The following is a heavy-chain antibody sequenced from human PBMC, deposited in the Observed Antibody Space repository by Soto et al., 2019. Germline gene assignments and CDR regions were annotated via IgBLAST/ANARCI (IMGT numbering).Heavy chain of an antibody. CDR1: GFSLSTSGVG. CDR2: IYWDDDK. V-gene: IGHV2-5*02. CDR3: ALGVRTGPFDY. D-gene: IGHD1-1*01. Sequence: SGPTLVNPTQTLTLSCTFSGFSLSTSGVGVGWIRQPPGKALEWLALIYWDDDKRYSPSLKSRFTITKDTSKTQVVLTMTNMDPVDTATYYCALGVRTGPFDYWGQGTLVTVSS. J-gene: IGHJ4*02.